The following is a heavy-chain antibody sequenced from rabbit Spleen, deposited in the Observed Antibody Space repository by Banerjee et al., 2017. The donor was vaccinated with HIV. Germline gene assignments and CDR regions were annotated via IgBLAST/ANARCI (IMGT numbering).Heavy chain of an antibody. J-gene: IGHJ4*01. CDR1: GFSFSSSYW. CDR3: ARGFYTYDDYADFYGYYFNL. Sequence: QEQLEESGGDLVKPEGSLTLTCTASGFSFSSSYWICWVRQAPGKGLEWIACIYSGSSGITYYASWAKGRFTISKTSSTTVTLQMTSLTAADTATYFCARGFYTYDDYADFYGYYFNLWGPGTLVTVS. CDR2: IYSGSSGIT. V-gene: IGHV1S45*01. D-gene: IGHD2-1*01.